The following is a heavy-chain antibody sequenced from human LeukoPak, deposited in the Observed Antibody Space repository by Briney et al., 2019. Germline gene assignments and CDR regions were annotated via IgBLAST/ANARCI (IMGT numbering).Heavy chain of an antibody. J-gene: IGHJ4*02. D-gene: IGHD4-23*01. CDR1: GGTFSSYA. V-gene: IGHV1-46*01. CDR3: VTSATNYGGLFDS. Sequence: ASVKVSCKASGGTFSSYAISWVRQAPGQGLEWMGIINPSGTSTNDAQGFQGRLTMTRDTSTTTVYMELSSLRPEDTAVYYCVTSATNYGGLFDSWGQGTLVTVSS. CDR2: INPSGTST.